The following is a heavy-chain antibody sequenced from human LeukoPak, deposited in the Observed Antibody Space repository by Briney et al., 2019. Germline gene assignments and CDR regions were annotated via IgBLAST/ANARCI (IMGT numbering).Heavy chain of an antibody. CDR3: ARDSGFPTVTSCYYYYYGMDV. D-gene: IGHD4-17*01. Sequence: GRSLRLSCAASGFTFSSYGMHWVRQAPGKGLEWVAVIWYDGSNKYYADSVKGRFTISRDNSKNTLYLQMNSLRAEDTAVYYCARDSGFPTVTSCYYYYYGMDVWGRGTTVTVSS. CDR2: IWYDGSNK. CDR1: GFTFSSYG. J-gene: IGHJ6*02. V-gene: IGHV3-33*01.